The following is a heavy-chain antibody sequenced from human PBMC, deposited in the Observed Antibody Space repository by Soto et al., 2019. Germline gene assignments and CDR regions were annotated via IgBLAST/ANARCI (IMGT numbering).Heavy chain of an antibody. V-gene: IGHV1-46*01. CDR3: ARGPPRGITIFGVVNPPRGYSYGMDV. Sequence: ASVKVSCKASGYTFTSYYMHWVRQAPGQGLEWMGIINPSGGSTSYAQKFQGRVTMTRDTSTSTVYMELSSLRSEDTAVYYCARGPPRGITIFGVVNPPRGYSYGMDVWGQGTPVTGS. CDR2: INPSGGST. D-gene: IGHD3-3*01. J-gene: IGHJ6*02. CDR1: GYTFTSYY.